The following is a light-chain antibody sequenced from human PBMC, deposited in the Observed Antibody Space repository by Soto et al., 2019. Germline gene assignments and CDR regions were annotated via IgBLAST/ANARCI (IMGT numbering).Light chain of an antibody. V-gene: IGLV2-14*01. CDR3: ASYTRTTTLV. Sequence: QSALTQPASVSGSPGQSITISCTGTISDIGGYNFISWYQHHPGKAPKLVIYDVNNRPSGISYRFSGSKSGNTASLTISGLQAEDEADYYRASYTRTTTLVFGGGTKLTVL. CDR1: ISDIGGYNF. CDR2: DVN. J-gene: IGLJ2*01.